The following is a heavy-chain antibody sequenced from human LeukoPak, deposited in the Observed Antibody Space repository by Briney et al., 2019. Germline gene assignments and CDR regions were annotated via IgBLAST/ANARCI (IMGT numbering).Heavy chain of an antibody. D-gene: IGHD2-15*01. Sequence: SETLSLTCAVYGGSFSDYYWSWIRQPPGKGLEWTGEINHSGSTNYNPSLKSRVTISVDTSKNQFSLKLSSVTAADTAVYYCARGAARRHDYWGQGTLVTVSS. J-gene: IGHJ4*02. CDR1: GGSFSDYY. CDR2: INHSGST. V-gene: IGHV4-34*01. CDR3: ARGAARRHDY.